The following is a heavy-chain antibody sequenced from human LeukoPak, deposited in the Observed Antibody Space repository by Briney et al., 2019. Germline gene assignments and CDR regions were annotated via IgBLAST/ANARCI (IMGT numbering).Heavy chain of an antibody. CDR3: AKDKIPDGRWDVDY. CDR1: GFTFSTYT. Sequence: GGSLRLSCAASGFTFSTYTMNWVRQAPGKGLEWVSGIVGTSDAYYADSVRGRFAISRDNSKSTLYLQMNGLRAEDTAIYYCAKDKIPDGRWDVDYWGLGTPVTVSS. J-gene: IGHJ4*02. CDR2: IVGTSDA. V-gene: IGHV3-23*01. D-gene: IGHD1-26*01.